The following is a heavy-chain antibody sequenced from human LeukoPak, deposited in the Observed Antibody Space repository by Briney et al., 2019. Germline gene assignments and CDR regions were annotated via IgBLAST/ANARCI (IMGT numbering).Heavy chain of an antibody. CDR1: GFTFSSYA. V-gene: IGHV3-23*01. D-gene: IGHD2-2*01. CDR3: AKDTAYQLPPDAFDI. Sequence: PGGSLRLSCAASGFTFSSYAMSWVRQAPGKGLGWGSAISGSGGSTYYADSVKGRFTISRDNSKNTLYLQMNSLRAEDTAVYYCAKDTAYQLPPDAFDIWGQGTMVTVSS. J-gene: IGHJ3*02. CDR2: ISGSGGST.